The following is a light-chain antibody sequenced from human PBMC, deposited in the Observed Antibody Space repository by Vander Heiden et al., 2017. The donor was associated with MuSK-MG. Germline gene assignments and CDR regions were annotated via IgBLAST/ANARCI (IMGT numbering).Light chain of an antibody. CDR1: SSNIGAGYD. Sequence: QSVLTQPPSVSGAPGQRATISCTGSSSNIGAGYDVHWYQQLPGTAPKLLIYDNNNRPSGVPDRFSGSKSGTSASLAITGLQAEDEADYYCQSYDSSLSGDVVFGGGTKLTVL. J-gene: IGLJ2*01. V-gene: IGLV1-40*01. CDR3: QSYDSSLSGDVV. CDR2: DNN.